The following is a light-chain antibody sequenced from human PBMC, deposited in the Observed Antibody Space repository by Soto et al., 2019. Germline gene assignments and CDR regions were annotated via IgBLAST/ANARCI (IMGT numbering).Light chain of an antibody. CDR1: QSLGTW. CDR2: DVS. J-gene: IGKJ4*01. V-gene: IGKV1-5*01. CDR3: QQYFSYPLT. Sequence: DIQMTQSPSTLSASVGDRVIITCRASQSLGTWLAWYQQKPGTAPVLLIYDVSSLESGVPSRFSGSGSGTEFTLTISSLQTDDFATYYCQQYFSYPLTFGGGTRVEIK.